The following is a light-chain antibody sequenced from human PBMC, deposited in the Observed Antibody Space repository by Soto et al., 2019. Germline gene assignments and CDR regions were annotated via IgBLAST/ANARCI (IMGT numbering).Light chain of an antibody. Sequence: EIVLTQSPGTLSLSPGDTAALSCRASQSVSNNYLAWYQQKPGQAPRLLIYGASSGATGIPDRFSGQASATHSPLPLRRLPPQDFALYYCQPYGIPPRMLGQRTNV. CDR2: GAS. CDR3: QPYGIPPRM. CDR1: QSVSNNY. V-gene: IGKV3-20*01. J-gene: IGKJ1*01.